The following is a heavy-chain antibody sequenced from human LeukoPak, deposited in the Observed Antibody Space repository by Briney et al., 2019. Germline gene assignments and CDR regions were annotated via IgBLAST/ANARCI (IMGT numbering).Heavy chain of an antibody. CDR3: ARGGSYHYYYYYYMDV. CDR1: GFTFSSYS. J-gene: IGHJ6*03. V-gene: IGHV3-21*01. D-gene: IGHD1-26*01. Sequence: GGSLRLSCAVSGFTFSSYSMNWVRQAPGKGLEWVSSISSSSSYIYYADSVKGRFTISRDNAKNSLYLQMNSLRAEDTAVYYCARGGSYHYYYYYYMDVWGKGTTVTVSS. CDR2: ISSSSSYI.